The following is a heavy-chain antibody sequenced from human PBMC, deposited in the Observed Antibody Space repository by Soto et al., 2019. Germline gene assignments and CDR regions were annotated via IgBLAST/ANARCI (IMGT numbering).Heavy chain of an antibody. Sequence: SQSLSLTCAISGDSVSSNSAAWKWIRQSPSTGLEWLGRTYYRSKWFNNYALSVKSRITINPDTSKNQFSLQLNSVTPEDTAVYSCARGDQGFDYWGQGXLVTVSS. V-gene: IGHV6-1*01. J-gene: IGHJ4*02. CDR2: TYYRSKWFN. CDR3: ARGDQGFDY. CDR1: GDSVSSNSAA. D-gene: IGHD3-16*01.